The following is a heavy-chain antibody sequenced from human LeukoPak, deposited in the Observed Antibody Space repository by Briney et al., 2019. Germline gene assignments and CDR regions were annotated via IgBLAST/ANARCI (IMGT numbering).Heavy chain of an antibody. J-gene: IGHJ5*02. CDR3: TRDSGTYNWFDP. Sequence: GGSLRLSCAASGFTFNNPWMSWVRQAPGKGLEWVGQIDKKDKGYATATAYAASVKGRFTISRDDSINTAYLQMKSLKTEDTALYYCTRDSGTYNWFDPWGQGTLVTVSS. CDR1: GFTFNNPW. CDR2: IDKKDKGYATAT. V-gene: IGHV3-73*01. D-gene: IGHD1-26*01.